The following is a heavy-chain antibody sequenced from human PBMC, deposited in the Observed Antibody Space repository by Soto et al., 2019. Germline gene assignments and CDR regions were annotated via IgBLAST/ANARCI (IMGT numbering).Heavy chain of an antibody. CDR2: IIGSGGST. D-gene: IGHD6-19*01. CDR3: AKDLGRIALAGPGRDSNAFDF. J-gene: IGHJ3*01. CDR1: GFTFSSYA. V-gene: IGHV3-23*01. Sequence: PGGSLRLSCAASGFTFSSYAMSWVRQAPGKGLEWGSAIIGSGGSTYYADSVKGRFTISRDNSKNTLYLQMNNLRAEDTAVYYCAKDLGRIALAGPGRDSNAFDFWGQGTMVTVSS.